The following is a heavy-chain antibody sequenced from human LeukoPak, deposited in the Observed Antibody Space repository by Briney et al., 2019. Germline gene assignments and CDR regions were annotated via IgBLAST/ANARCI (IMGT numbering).Heavy chain of an antibody. CDR3: ARVTGSIDY. Sequence: ASVKVSFKASGYTFTSYDINWVRQATGQGLEWLGWMNPKIGNTGYAQKFQGRVTMTRDTSISTAYLELDSLRSEDTAVYYCARVTGSIDYWGQGTLVTVSS. CDR2: MNPKIGNT. D-gene: IGHD1-26*01. V-gene: IGHV1-8*01. J-gene: IGHJ4*02. CDR1: GYTFTSYD.